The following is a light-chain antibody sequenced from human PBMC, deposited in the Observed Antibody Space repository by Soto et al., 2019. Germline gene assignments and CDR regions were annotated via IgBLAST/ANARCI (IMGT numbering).Light chain of an antibody. CDR1: QSVNND. V-gene: IGKV3-11*01. J-gene: IGKJ4*01. CDR2: DAS. CDR3: QQRSSWPLT. Sequence: EIVLTQSPATLSLSPGERATLSCRASQSVNNDLAWYQQKRGQAPRLLIYDASNRATGIPARLSGSGSGTDFTLSISSLEPEDFAVYFCQQRSSWPLTFGGGTEVEIK.